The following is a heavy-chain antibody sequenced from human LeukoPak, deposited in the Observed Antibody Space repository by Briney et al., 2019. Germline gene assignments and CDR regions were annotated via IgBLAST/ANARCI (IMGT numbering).Heavy chain of an antibody. J-gene: IGHJ1*01. CDR2: IKSEANGGTT. V-gene: IGHV3-15*01. Sequence: GGSLRLSCAASGFTFSNAWMSWVRQAPGKGLEWVGRIKSEANGGTTDYAAPVKGRFTISRDDSKNTLYLQMSSLKTEDTAMYYCITDQLNTYTSGWYGYFQHWGQGSLVTVSS. CDR3: ITDQLNTYTSGWYGYFQH. D-gene: IGHD6-19*01. CDR1: GFTFSNAW.